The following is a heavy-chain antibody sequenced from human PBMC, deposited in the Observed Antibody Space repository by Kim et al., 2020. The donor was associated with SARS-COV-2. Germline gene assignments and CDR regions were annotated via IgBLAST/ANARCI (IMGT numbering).Heavy chain of an antibody. V-gene: IGHV4-39*01. CDR3: ASSWTGGAFGVAPPPYYYGMDV. CDR1: GGSISSSSYY. J-gene: IGHJ6*02. D-gene: IGHD3-3*01. Sequence: SETLSLTCTVSGGSISSSSYYWGWIRQPPGKGLEWIGSIYYSGSTYYNPSLKSRVTISVDTSKNQFSLKLSSVTAADTAVYYCASSWTGGAFGVAPPPYYYGMDVWGQGTTVTVSS. CDR2: IYYSGST.